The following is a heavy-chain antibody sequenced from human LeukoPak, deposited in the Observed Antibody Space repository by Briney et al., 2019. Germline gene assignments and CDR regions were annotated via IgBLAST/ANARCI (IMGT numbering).Heavy chain of an antibody. Sequence: HPGRSLRLSCAASGFTFDDYAMHWVRHAPGKGLEWVSGISWNSGSIVYADSVKGRFTISRDNAKNSVYLQMNSLRAEDTALYYCAGRNYDSSGLLFDYWGQETLVTVSS. J-gene: IGHJ4*02. V-gene: IGHV3-9*01. D-gene: IGHD3-22*01. CDR3: AGRNYDSSGLLFDY. CDR1: GFTFDDYA. CDR2: ISWNSGSI.